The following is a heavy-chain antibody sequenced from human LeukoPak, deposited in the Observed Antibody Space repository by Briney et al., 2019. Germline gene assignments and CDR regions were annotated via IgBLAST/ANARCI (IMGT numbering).Heavy chain of an antibody. CDR1: GYTFTSYA. V-gene: IGHV7-4-1*02. Sequence: ASVKVSCKASGYTFTSYAMNWVRQAPGQALEWMGCINTNTGNPTYAQGFTGRFVFSLDTSVSTAYLQISSLKAEDTAVYYCARDRVLLWFGESYYFDYWGQGTLVTVSS. CDR2: INTNTGNP. D-gene: IGHD3-10*01. J-gene: IGHJ4*02. CDR3: ARDRVLLWFGESYYFDY.